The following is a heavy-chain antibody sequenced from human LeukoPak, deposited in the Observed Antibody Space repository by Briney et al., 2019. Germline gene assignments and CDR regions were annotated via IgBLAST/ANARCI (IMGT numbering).Heavy chain of an antibody. CDR2: ISYDGSNK. J-gene: IGHJ5*02. CDR3: ARVQGSSWFDP. V-gene: IGHV3-30-3*01. D-gene: IGHD6-13*01. CDR1: GFTFSSYA. Sequence: PGGSLRLSCAASGFTFSSYAMHWVRQAPGKGLEWVAVISYDGSNKYYADSVKGRFTISRDNSKNTLYLQMNSLRAEDTAVYYCARVQGSSWFDPWGQGTLVTVSS.